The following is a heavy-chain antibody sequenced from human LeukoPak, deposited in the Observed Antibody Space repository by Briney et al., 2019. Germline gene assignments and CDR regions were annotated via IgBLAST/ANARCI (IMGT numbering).Heavy chain of an antibody. D-gene: IGHD3-10*01. Sequence: SSETLSLTCTFSGASISTGGYYWTWIRQPPGEGLEWIGYIYYTGSVDYNPSLKSRLTISLDTSKNQFSLKLNSVTAADTAVYYCAREQTYYFGSQTSTLDVWGQGTAVTVSS. CDR2: IYYTGSV. V-gene: IGHV4-31*03. J-gene: IGHJ6*02. CDR3: AREQTYYFGSQTSTLDV. CDR1: GASISTGGYY.